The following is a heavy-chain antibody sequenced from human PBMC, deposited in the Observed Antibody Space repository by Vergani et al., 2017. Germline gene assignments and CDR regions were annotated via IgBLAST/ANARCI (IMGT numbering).Heavy chain of an antibody. J-gene: IGHJ4*02. Sequence: QVQLQESGPGLVKPSETLSLTCAVSGYSISSGYYWGWIRQPPGKGLEWIGSIYYSGSTNYNPSLKSRVTISVDTSKNQFSLKLSSVTAADTAVYYCARHPEPPPRQQIDYWGQGTLVTVSS. CDR2: IYYSGST. CDR1: GYSISSGYY. CDR3: ARHPEPPPRQQIDY. D-gene: IGHD1-14*01. V-gene: IGHV4-38-2*01.